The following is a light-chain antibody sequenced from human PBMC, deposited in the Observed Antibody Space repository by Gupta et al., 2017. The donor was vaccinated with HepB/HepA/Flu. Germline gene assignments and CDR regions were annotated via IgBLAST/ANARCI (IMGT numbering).Light chain of an antibody. J-gene: IGLJ2*01. V-gene: IGLV3-10*01. CDR1: ALPKTY. CDR2: DDN. Sequence: SYELTQPPSVSVYPGQAARITCSGDALPKTYAYWYQQKSGQAPVLVIYDDNKRPSGIPERFSGSSSGTTATLTISGARVDDEGEYYCYSTDSSGKHQVFGGGTKLTVL. CDR3: YSTDSSGKHQV.